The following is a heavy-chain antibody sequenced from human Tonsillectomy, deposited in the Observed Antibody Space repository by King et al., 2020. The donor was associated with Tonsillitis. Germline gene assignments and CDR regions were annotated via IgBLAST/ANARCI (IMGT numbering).Heavy chain of an antibody. CDR3: ARELGWDSSGSFPYYYGMDV. CDR1: GGTFSSYA. V-gene: IGHV1-69*09. D-gene: IGHD3-22*01. CDR2: IIPILGIA. Sequence: QVQLVESGAEVKKPGSSVKVSCKASGGTFSSYAISWVRQAPGQGLEWMGRIIPILGIANYAQKFQGRVTITADKSTTTAYMELSRLRSEDTAVYYCARELGWDSSGSFPYYYGMDVWGQGTPVTVS. J-gene: IGHJ6*02.